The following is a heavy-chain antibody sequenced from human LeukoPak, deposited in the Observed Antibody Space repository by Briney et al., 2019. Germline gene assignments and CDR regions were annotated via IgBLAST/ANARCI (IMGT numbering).Heavy chain of an antibody. CDR1: GYSISSNHW. CDR3: ARIGPILGAAWVDY. Sequence: SDTLSLTCAVSGYSISSNHWWGWIRQPPGKGLEWIGYIFYAGSTYYNPSLKSRVTMSVDTSRNQFSLRLSSVTAVDTAVYYCARIGPILGAAWVDYWGQGTLVSVSS. CDR2: IFYAGST. D-gene: IGHD3-3*02. V-gene: IGHV4-28*01. J-gene: IGHJ4*02.